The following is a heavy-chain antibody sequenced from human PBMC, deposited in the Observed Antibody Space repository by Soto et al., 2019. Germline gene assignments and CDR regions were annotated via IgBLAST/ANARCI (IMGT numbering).Heavy chain of an antibody. CDR2: ISSKGSYI. CDR3: GRDRSHYAGVGKIDP. CDR1: GFNFSTYG. D-gene: IGHD3-10*01. J-gene: IGHJ5*02. V-gene: IGHV3-21*02. Sequence: DVQLVESGGGLVKPGGSLRLSCAASGFNFSTYGMNWVRQAPGKGLEWVSSISSKGSYIYYTPSVKGRFPISRDNAKNSVYLQMNSLRAEDTAVYYCGRDRSHYAGVGKIDPWGQGTLVAVSS.